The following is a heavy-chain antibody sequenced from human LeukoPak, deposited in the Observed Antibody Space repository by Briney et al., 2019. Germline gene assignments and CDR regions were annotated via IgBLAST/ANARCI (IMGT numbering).Heavy chain of an antibody. CDR2: IKQDGSEK. V-gene: IGHV3-7*01. CDR3: ARNARGPGDF. D-gene: IGHD2-2*01. CDR1: GLTFSTYW. Sequence: GGSLRLSCAASGLTFSTYWMNWVRQAPGKGLEWVVNIKQDGSEKYYVDSVKGRFTISRDNAKKLVYLQMNSLRAEDTAIYYCARNARGPGDFWGQGTVVTVSS. J-gene: IGHJ4*02.